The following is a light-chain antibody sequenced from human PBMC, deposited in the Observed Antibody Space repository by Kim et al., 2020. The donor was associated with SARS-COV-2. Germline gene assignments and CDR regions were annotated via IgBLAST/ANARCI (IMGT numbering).Light chain of an antibody. V-gene: IGKV3-15*01. J-gene: IGKJ2*01. Sequence: SPGERVTLSCRASQSVSNNLAWYQHKPSQPPRLLSYGASTRATGVPARFGGSGSGTDFTLTVSSLQSEDFAVYYCHQYNDWPPGDTFGQGTKLEI. CDR1: QSVSNN. CDR3: HQYNDWPPGDT. CDR2: GAS.